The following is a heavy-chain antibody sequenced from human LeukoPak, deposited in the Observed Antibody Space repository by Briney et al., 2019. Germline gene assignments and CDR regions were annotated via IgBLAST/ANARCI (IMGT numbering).Heavy chain of an antibody. J-gene: IGHJ4*02. CDR3: PTLRSDFWSGFDY. CDR1: GFTFSNYA. Sequence: GGSLRLSCAASGFTFSNYAMSWVRQAPGKGLEWVSSISGSGGTTYYADSVKGRFTISRDNSKNTLYLQMNSLRAEDTAVYYCPTLRSDFWSGFDYWGQGTLVTVSS. V-gene: IGHV3-23*01. CDR2: ISGSGGTT. D-gene: IGHD3-3*01.